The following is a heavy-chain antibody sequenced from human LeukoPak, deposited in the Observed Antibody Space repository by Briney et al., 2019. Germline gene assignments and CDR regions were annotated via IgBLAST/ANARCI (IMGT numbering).Heavy chain of an antibody. CDR1: GGSISSGSYY. J-gene: IGHJ5*02. CDR2: IHTSGST. CDR3: ARGRWVPAQTNWFEP. D-gene: IGHD2-2*01. Sequence: SETLSLTCTVSGGSISSGSYYWSWIRQPAWKGLEWIGRIHTSGSTNYNPSLKSRVTISVDTSRNQFSLKLSSVTAADTAVYYCARGRWVPAQTNWFEPWGQGTLVTVSS. V-gene: IGHV4-61*02.